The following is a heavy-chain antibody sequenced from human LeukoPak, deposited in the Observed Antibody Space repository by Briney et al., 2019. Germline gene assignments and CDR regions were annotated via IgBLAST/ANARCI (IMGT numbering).Heavy chain of an antibody. CDR2: ISSSGSTI. V-gene: IGHV3-11*01. J-gene: IGHJ4*02. CDR1: GFTFSDYY. Sequence: GGSLRLSCAASGFTFSDYYMSWIRQAPGKGLEWVSYISSSGSTIYYADSVKGRFTISRDNAKNSLYLQMNSLRAEDTAVYYCARYRIFYDSSFDYWGQGTLVTVSS. D-gene: IGHD3-22*01. CDR3: ARYRIFYDSSFDY.